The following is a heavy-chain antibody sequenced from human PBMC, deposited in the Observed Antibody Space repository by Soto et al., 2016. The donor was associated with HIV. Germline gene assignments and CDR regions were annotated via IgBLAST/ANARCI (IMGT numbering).Heavy chain of an antibody. D-gene: IGHD2-15*01. CDR3: ARTLSSRFDF. CDR2: LTPNNGK. Sequence: VQLVQSGAEVKKPGASVKVSCKASGYEFLSNDINWVRQAPGQGLEWVGWLTPNNGKQAMHRNLQGRVSITRDISTSTVYMEVSSLTFEDTAVYFCARTLSSRFDFWGQGTLVTVSS. J-gene: IGHJ4*02. CDR1: GYEFLSND. V-gene: IGHV1-8*03.